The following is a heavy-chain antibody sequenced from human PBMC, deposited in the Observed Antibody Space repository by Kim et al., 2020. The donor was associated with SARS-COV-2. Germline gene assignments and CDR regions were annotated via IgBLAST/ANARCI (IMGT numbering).Heavy chain of an antibody. D-gene: IGHD1-26*01. J-gene: IGHJ6*02. V-gene: IGHV3-43*02. CDR1: GFNFDDSV. Sequence: GGSLRLSCAASGFNFDDSVMYWVRQGPGKGLEWVSLIGGDGGSTYYADSVKGRFTISRDNSKKSLYLQMNSLRTEDTALYYCAKDTGWDYHYYYYGMDFWGQGTTVTVSS. CDR3: AKDTGWDYHYYYYGMDF. CDR2: IGGDGGST.